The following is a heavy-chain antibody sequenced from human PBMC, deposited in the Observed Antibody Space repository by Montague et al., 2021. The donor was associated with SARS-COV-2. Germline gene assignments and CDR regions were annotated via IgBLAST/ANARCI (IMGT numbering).Heavy chain of an antibody. Sequence: SETLSLTCVVSGDSISTDNWWTWVRLPPGKGLEWVGEIYHTGSTEYKPSLKSRVSMSVDKSWNQFYLRLNSVTAADTAVYYCARGRRPVVVPGAGPAGRAFGIWGQGTMVTVSS. CDR2: IYHTGST. V-gene: IGHV4-4*02. J-gene: IGHJ3*02. D-gene: IGHD2-2*01. CDR1: GDSISTDNW. CDR3: ARGRRPVVVPGAGPAGRAFGI.